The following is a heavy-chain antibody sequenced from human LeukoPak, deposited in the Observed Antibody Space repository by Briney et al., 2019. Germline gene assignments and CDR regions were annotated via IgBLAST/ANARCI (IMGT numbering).Heavy chain of an antibody. V-gene: IGHV4-59*01. CDR2: IYYSGST. CDR1: GGSISSYY. D-gene: IGHD3-10*01. CDR3: ARGGTESYYGSGSYYDY. Sequence: SETLSLTCTVSGGSISSYYWSWIRRPPGKGLEWIGYIYYSGSTNYNPSLKSRVAISVDTSKNQFSLKLSSVTAADTAVYYCARGGTESYYGSGSYYDYWGQGTLVTVSS. J-gene: IGHJ4*02.